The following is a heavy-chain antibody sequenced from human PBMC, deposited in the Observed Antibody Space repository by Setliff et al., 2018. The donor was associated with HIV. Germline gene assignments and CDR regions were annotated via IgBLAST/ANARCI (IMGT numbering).Heavy chain of an antibody. Sequence: PGGSLRLSCAASGFIFSTYWMSWVRQAPGKGLEWVSTISGSGGYTYYADSVKGRFTISRDNSKNTLYLQMNSLRAEDTAVYYCAKAHPGSSGLIDYWGQGTLVTVSS. V-gene: IGHV3-23*01. D-gene: IGHD3-22*01. J-gene: IGHJ4*02. CDR1: GFIFSTYW. CDR2: ISGSGGYT. CDR3: AKAHPGSSGLIDY.